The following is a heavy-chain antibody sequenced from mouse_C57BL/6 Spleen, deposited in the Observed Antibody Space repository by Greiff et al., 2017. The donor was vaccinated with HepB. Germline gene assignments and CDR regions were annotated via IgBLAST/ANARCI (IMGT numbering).Heavy chain of an antibody. J-gene: IGHJ4*01. CDR2: INPYNGGT. Sequence: EVQLQQSGPVLVKPGASVKMSCKASGYTFTDYYMNWVKQSHGKSLEWIGVINPYNGGTSYNQKFKGKATLTVDKSSSTAYMELNSLTSEDSAVYYCAREFITTMDYWGQGTSVTVSS. D-gene: IGHD1-1*01. CDR1: GYTFTDYY. V-gene: IGHV1-19*01. CDR3: AREFITTMDY.